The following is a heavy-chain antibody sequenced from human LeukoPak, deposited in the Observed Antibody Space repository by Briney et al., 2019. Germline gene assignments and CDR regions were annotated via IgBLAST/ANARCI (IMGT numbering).Heavy chain of an antibody. CDR2: INPNSGGT. J-gene: IGHJ4*02. CDR3: ARVWSPAGQFDY. Sequence: GASVKVSCKASGYTFTGYYMHWVRQAPGQGLEWMGWINPNSGGTNYVQKFQGRVTMTRDTSISTAYMELSRLRSDDTAVYYCARVWSPAGQFDYWGQGTLVTVSS. D-gene: IGHD6-13*01. CDR1: GYTFTGYY. V-gene: IGHV1-2*02.